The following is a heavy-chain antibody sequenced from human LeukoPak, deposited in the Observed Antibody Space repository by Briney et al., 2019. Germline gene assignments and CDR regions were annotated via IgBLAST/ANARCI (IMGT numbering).Heavy chain of an antibody. CDR2: IGTSSTTI. D-gene: IGHD1-26*01. Sequence: GGSLRLSCAASGFTFSSYTMNWVRQPPGKGLEWVSNIGTSSTTIYYADSVKGRFTISRDNAKNSLYLQMNSLRAEDTAAYYCARDLSGETCPCAFDIWGQGTMVTVSS. CDR1: GFTFSSYT. V-gene: IGHV3-48*04. CDR3: ARDLSGETCPCAFDI. J-gene: IGHJ3*02.